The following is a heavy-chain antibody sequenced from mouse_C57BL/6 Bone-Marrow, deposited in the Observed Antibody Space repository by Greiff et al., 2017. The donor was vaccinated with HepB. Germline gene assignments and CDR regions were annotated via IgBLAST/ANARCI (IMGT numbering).Heavy chain of an antibody. CDR1: GYTFTSYW. V-gene: IGHV1-64*01. CDR3: ARSSYYSNYADAKDY. D-gene: IGHD2-5*01. CDR2: IHPNSGST. Sequence: QVQLQQPGAELVKPGASVKLSCKASGYTFTSYWMHWVKQRPGQGLEWIGMIHPNSGSTNYNEKFKSKATLTVDKSSSTAYMQLSSLTSEDSAVYYCARSSYYSNYADAKDYWGQGTSVTVSS. J-gene: IGHJ4*01.